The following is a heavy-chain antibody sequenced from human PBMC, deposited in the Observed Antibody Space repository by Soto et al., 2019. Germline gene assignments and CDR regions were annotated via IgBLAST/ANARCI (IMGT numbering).Heavy chain of an antibody. J-gene: IGHJ6*02. CDR2: IYHSGST. Sequence: SETLSLTCAVSGGSISSGGYSWSWIRQPPGKGLEWIGYIYHSGSTYYNPSLKSRVTISLETSKNQFSLNLISVTAADTAVYYCARTMRLVAPTRPYNYFGLDVWGQGTPVTVSS. D-gene: IGHD1-1*01. V-gene: IGHV4-30-2*01. CDR3: ARTMRLVAPTRPYNYFGLDV. CDR1: GGSISSGGYS.